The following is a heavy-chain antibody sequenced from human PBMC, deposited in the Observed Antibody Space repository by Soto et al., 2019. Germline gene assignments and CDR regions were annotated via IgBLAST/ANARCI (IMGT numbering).Heavy chain of an antibody. V-gene: IGHV4-34*01. CDR1: GGSFSGYY. CDR2: INHSGST. CDR3: ARFIFGRWSFDY. J-gene: IGHJ4*02. Sequence: SETLSLTCAVYGGSFSGYYWSWIRQPPGKGLEWIGEINHSGSTNYNPSLKSRVTISVDTSKNQFSLKLSSVAAADTAVYYCARFIFGRWSFDYWGQGTLVTVSS. D-gene: IGHD3-10*02.